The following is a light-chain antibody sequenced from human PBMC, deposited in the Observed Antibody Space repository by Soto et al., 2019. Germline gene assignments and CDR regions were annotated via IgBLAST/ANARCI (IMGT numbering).Light chain of an antibody. V-gene: IGKV3-20*01. CDR1: QSVSSSY. CDR2: GAS. CDR3: QQYGSSTGVT. J-gene: IGKJ3*01. Sequence: EIVLTQSPGTLSLSPGERATLSCRASQSVSSSYLAWYQQTPGQAPRLLIYGASSRATGIPDRFSGSGSGTDFTLTISRLEPEDCAVYYCQQYGSSTGVTFGPGTRVDIK.